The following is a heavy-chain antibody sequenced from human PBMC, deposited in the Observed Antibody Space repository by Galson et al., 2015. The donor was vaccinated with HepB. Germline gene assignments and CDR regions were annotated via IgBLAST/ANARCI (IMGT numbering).Heavy chain of an antibody. CDR1: GFLFGSFA. D-gene: IGHD4-17*01. Sequence: SLRLSCATSGFLFGSFAVSWVRQAPGKGLEWVSLISGTGSTDCADSVKARSTISRDTSKNTLYLHMNSLRVEDTAVYYCVKGGYGDYAAYPWGQGTLVTVSS. CDR3: VKGGYGDYAAYP. J-gene: IGHJ5*02. V-gene: IGHV3-23*01. CDR2: ISGTGST.